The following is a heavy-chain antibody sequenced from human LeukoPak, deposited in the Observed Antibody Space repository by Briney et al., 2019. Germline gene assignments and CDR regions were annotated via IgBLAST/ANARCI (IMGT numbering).Heavy chain of an antibody. CDR2: IASSTNYI. Sequence: GGSLRLSCAASGFPLSGYSMNWVRQAPGKGLEWVSSIASSTNYIYYADSVKGRFTISSDNARNSLYLQMNSLRAEDTAVYYCVRVGYCSSSTCRNYFDCWGQGTLVTVSS. CDR3: VRVGYCSSSTCRNYFDC. CDR1: GFPLSGYS. D-gene: IGHD2-2*01. J-gene: IGHJ4*02. V-gene: IGHV3-21*01.